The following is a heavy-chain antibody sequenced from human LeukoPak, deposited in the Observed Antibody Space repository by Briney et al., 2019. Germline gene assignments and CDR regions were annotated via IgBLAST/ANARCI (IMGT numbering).Heavy chain of an antibody. V-gene: IGHV3-7*01. CDR1: GFTFSIHW. Sequence: GGSLRVSCAASGFTFSIHWMTWVRQARGKGLEWVANIKPDGSETYYVDSVRGRFTISRDNTKNLLYLQMNSLRDEDAAVYYCGGFGYEAGVDLWGQGTLVTVS. CDR2: IKPDGSET. CDR3: GGFGYEAGVDL. J-gene: IGHJ4*02. D-gene: IGHD2-15*01.